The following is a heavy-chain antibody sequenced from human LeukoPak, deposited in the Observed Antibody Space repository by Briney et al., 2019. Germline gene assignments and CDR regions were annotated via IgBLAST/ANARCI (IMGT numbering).Heavy chain of an antibody. CDR3: ARIRGYNWFDP. J-gene: IGHJ5*02. Sequence: GGSLRLSCAASGFTFSNFWMTWVRQAPGKGLEWVADIKQDGSERYYVDSVKGRFTISRDNAKNSLYLQMNSLRAEDTAVYYCARIRGYNWFDPWGQGTLVTVS. V-gene: IGHV3-7*04. D-gene: IGHD3-10*01. CDR1: GFTFSNFW. CDR2: IKQDGSER.